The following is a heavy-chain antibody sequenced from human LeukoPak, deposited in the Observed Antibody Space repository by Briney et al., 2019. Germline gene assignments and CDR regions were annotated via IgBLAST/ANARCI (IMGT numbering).Heavy chain of an antibody. CDR2: ISGSGGST. J-gene: IGHJ3*02. CDR1: GFTFSSYG. D-gene: IGHD3-10*01. CDR3: AKERSYYGSGYDAFDI. Sequence: LSGGSLRLSCAASGFTFSSYGMHWVRQAPGKGLEWVSAISGSGGSTYYADSVKGRFTISRDNSKNTLYLQMNSLRAEDTAVYYCAKERSYYGSGYDAFDIWGQGTKVTVSS. V-gene: IGHV3-23*01.